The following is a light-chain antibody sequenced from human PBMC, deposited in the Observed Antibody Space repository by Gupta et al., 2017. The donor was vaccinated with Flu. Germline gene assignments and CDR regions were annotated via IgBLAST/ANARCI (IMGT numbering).Light chain of an antibody. CDR2: CNN. Sequence: SGLTQPPSASGIHRARVTITCSGSSSNIGVNYVYWYQQFPGTAPKLLIYCNNKRPSGVPDRFSGSKSGTSASLAISGLRSEDEADYYCAAWDDSLSGRVFGGGTKLTV. J-gene: IGLJ2*01. CDR1: SSNIGVNY. CDR3: AAWDDSLSGRV. V-gene: IGLV1-47*01.